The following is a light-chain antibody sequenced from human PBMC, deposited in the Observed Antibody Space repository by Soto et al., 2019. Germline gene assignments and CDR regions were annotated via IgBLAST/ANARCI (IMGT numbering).Light chain of an antibody. CDR3: QQLNSYPLT. CDR2: AAS. Sequence: DIKLTQSPSFLSASVGDRVTITCRASQGISSYLAWYQQKPGKAPKLLIYAASTLQSGLPSRFSGSGSGTDFTLTFSSLPPEDFATYYCQQLNSYPLTFGPGTKVDIQ. J-gene: IGKJ3*01. V-gene: IGKV1-9*01. CDR1: QGISSY.